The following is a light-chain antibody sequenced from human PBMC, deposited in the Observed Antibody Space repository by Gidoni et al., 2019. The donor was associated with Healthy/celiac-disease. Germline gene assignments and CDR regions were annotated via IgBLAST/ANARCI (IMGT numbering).Light chain of an antibody. J-gene: IGKJ1*01. CDR2: GAS. Sequence: EIVMTQSPATLSVSPGERATLYCRASQSGSSNLAWYQQKPGQAPGLLIYGASTRATGIPARFSGSGSGTEFTLTISSLQSEDFAVYYCHQYNNWLATFGQXTKVEIK. CDR3: HQYNNWLAT. CDR1: QSGSSN. V-gene: IGKV3-15*01.